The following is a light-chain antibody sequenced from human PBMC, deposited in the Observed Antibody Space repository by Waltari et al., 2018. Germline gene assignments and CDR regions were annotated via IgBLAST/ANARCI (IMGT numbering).Light chain of an antibody. CDR3: AAWDDSLSGSYV. J-gene: IGLJ1*01. V-gene: IGLV1-47*02. CDR2: SSN. Sequence: SVLPQPPSASGTPGQTVTIPCSGTNSNIGRNSVFCSQQLPGTAPKPLIYSSNLQASWGRERFSGFSSGTSASLAIRGRLDEDEAEYYCAAWDDSLSGSYVSGSGTKDTV. CDR1: NSNIGRNS.